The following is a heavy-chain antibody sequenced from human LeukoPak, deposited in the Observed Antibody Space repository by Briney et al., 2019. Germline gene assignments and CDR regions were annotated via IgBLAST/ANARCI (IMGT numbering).Heavy chain of an antibody. CDR3: ARLPGPVKVDYVWGSYRYNAFDI. CDR2: IYYSGST. J-gene: IGHJ3*02. Sequence: SETLSLTCTVSGGSISSSSYYWGWIRQPPGKGLEWIGYIYYSGSTNYNPSLTSRVTISVDTSKNQFSLKLTSVSAADTAVYYCARLPGPVKVDYVWGSYRYNAFDIWGQGTMVTVSS. CDR1: GGSISSSSYY. D-gene: IGHD3-16*02. V-gene: IGHV4-61*05.